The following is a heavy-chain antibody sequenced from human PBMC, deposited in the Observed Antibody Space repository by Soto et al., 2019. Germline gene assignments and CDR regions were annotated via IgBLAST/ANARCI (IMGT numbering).Heavy chain of an antibody. V-gene: IGHV4-59*01. CDR3: ARDRVLRFLEWSYMDV. CDR2: IYYSGST. CDR1: GGSISGYY. Sequence: SETLSLTCPVSGGSISGYYLSWIRQPPGKGLEWIGYIYYSGSTNYNPSLKSRVTISVDTSKNQFSLKLSSVTAADTAVYYCARDRVLRFLEWSYMDVWGKGTTVTVSS. J-gene: IGHJ6*03. D-gene: IGHD3-3*01.